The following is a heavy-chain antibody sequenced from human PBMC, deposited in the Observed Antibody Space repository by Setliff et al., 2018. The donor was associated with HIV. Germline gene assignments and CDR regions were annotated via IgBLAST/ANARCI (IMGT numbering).Heavy chain of an antibody. D-gene: IGHD3-3*01. Sequence: ASVKVSCKASGAAFSRYTITWVRQAPGQGLEWMGRIIPKLGVANYAQRFQGKVTITADKSTSTAYMELTSLRFDDTAMYYCVRGVQSPPHYSYYYMDVWGEGTMVTVSS. CDR3: VRGVQSPPHYSYYYMDV. CDR2: IIPKLGVA. J-gene: IGHJ6*03. CDR1: GAAFSRYT. V-gene: IGHV1-69*02.